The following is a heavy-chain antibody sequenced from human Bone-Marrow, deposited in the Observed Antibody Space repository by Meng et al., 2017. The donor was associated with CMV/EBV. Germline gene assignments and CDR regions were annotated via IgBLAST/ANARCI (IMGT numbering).Heavy chain of an antibody. CDR3: ARCSDSTLFPVCDY. Sequence: SGYSFTSYWISWVRQLPGKGLEWMGRIDPSDSYTNYSPSFQGHVTISADKSISTAYLQWSSLKASDTAMYYCARCSDSTLFPVCDYWGQGTLVTVSS. J-gene: IGHJ4*02. D-gene: IGHD2-2*01. CDR1: GYSFTSYW. CDR2: IDPSDSYT. V-gene: IGHV5-10-1*01.